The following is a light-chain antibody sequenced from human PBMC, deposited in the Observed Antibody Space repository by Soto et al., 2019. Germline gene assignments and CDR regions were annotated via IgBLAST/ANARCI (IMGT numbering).Light chain of an antibody. Sequence: DIQMTQSPSTLSASVGDRVTITCRASQSVGRWLAWYQQKPGKAPKFLIYDASSLESGVPSRFSGSGSGTEFTLTISSLRPDDFATYYCQQYHSYSWTFGQGTKVDIK. J-gene: IGKJ1*01. CDR1: QSVGRW. CDR3: QQYHSYSWT. V-gene: IGKV1-5*01. CDR2: DAS.